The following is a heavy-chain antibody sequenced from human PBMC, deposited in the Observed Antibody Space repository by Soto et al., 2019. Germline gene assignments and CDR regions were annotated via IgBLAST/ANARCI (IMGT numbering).Heavy chain of an antibody. V-gene: IGHV1-46*01. Sequence: ASVKVSFKASGYTFTSYYMHWVRQAPGQGLEWMGIINPSGGSTSYAQKFQGRVTMTRDTSTSTVYMELSSLRSEDTAVYYCARVAQQLGSFDYWGQGTLVTVSS. J-gene: IGHJ4*02. D-gene: IGHD6-13*01. CDR2: INPSGGST. CDR1: GYTFTSYY. CDR3: ARVAQQLGSFDY.